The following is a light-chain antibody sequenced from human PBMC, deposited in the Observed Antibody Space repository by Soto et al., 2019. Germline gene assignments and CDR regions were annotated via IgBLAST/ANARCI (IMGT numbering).Light chain of an antibody. CDR1: QSVTYN. CDR2: GAS. CDR3: QQYNDWLWT. Sequence: ETTLTQSPATLSASPGERVTLSCRATQSVTYNLAWYQQKPGQAPRILIYGASTRPTGIPARFSGRGSGTEFTLTITSLQSEDFAVYYCQQYNDWLWTFGQGTKVDIK. V-gene: IGKV3-15*01. J-gene: IGKJ1*01.